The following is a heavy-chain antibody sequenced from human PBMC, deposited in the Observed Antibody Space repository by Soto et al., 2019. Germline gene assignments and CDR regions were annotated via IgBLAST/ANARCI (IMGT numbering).Heavy chain of an antibody. CDR3: ARDSSSWYWFDP. CDR1: GFTFSSYS. CDR2: ISSSSSYI. J-gene: IGHJ5*02. Sequence: VQLVESGGGLVKPGGSLRLSCAASGFTFSSYSMNWVRQAPGKGLEWVSSISSSSSYIYYADSVKGRFTISRDNAKNSLYLQMNSLRAEDTAVYYCARDSSSWYWFDPWGQGTLVTVSS. V-gene: IGHV3-21*01. D-gene: IGHD6-13*01.